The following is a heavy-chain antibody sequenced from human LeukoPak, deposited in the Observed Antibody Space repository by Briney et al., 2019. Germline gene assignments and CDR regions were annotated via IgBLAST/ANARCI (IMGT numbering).Heavy chain of an antibody. Sequence: PAGSLRLSCAASGFTFSSYEMNWVRQAPGKGLEWVSYISSSGSTIYYADSVKGRFTISRDNAKNSLYLQMNSLRAEDTAVYYCASWGGWELPVGYYYMDVWGKGTTVTISS. V-gene: IGHV3-48*03. CDR1: GFTFSSYE. CDR3: ASWGGWELPVGYYYMDV. J-gene: IGHJ6*03. D-gene: IGHD1-26*01. CDR2: ISSSGSTI.